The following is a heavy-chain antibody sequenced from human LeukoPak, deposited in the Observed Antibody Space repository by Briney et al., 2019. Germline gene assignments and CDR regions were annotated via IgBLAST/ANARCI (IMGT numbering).Heavy chain of an antibody. D-gene: IGHD4-17*01. J-gene: IGHJ3*02. CDR3: AGDSGRLRSHPLGDAFDI. Sequence: ETLSLTCTVSGLSIRSYYCSWIRQPPGKGLGGIGYIYYSGSTNYNPSLKSRVTISVDTSKNQFSLKLSSVTAADTAVYYCAGDSGRLRSHPLGDAFDIWGQGTMVTVSS. CDR1: GLSIRSYY. V-gene: IGHV4-59*01. CDR2: IYYSGST.